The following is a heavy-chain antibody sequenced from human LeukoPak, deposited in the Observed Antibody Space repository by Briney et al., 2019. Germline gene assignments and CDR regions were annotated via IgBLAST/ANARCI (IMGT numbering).Heavy chain of an antibody. D-gene: IGHD2-2*01. V-gene: IGHV3-20*04. J-gene: IGHJ4*02. CDR2: INWNGGST. CDR3: ARVQGYCSSTSCYFDY. CDR1: GFTFDDYG. Sequence: GGSLRLSCAASGFTFDDYGMSWVRQAPGKGLGWGSGINWNGGSTVYADSVKGRFTISRDNAKNSLYLQMNSLRAEDTALYYCARVQGYCSSTSCYFDYWGQGTLVTVSS.